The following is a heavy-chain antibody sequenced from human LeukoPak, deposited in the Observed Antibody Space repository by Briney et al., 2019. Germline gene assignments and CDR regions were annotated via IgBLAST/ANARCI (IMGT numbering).Heavy chain of an antibody. J-gene: IGHJ4*02. CDR1: GFPFSSYA. CDR2: VHGDGYSI. V-gene: IGHV3-74*01. Sequence: PGGSLRLSCTASGFPFSSYAIYWVRQAPGKGLVWVARVHGDGYSISYADFARGRFTISRDNAKDTLYLHMNSLRPEDTAVYYCATAQVGAPTDFWGQGTRVTVSS. CDR3: ATAQVGAPTDF. D-gene: IGHD1-26*01.